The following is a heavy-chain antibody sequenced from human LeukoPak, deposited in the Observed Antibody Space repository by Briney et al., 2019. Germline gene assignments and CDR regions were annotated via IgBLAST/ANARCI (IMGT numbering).Heavy chain of an antibody. Sequence: GGSQRLSCAASGFTFTTYGRHWVRQAPGKGLEWVALISFDGSEKYYAESVKGRFTISRDNSKNTLYLQMNSVRVEDTAVYFCAKDVKMFRGPMIMRHFDYWGQGTLVTVSS. D-gene: IGHD3-10*01. V-gene: IGHV3-30*18. J-gene: IGHJ4*02. CDR2: ISFDGSEK. CDR3: AKDVKMFRGPMIMRHFDY. CDR1: GFTFTTYG.